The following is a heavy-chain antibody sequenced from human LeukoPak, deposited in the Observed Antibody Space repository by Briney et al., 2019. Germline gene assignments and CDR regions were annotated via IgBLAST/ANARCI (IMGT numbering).Heavy chain of an antibody. CDR1: GYSFSDYY. CDR3: AKEDTPNSDCSGVYCYSGAFDI. J-gene: IGHJ3*02. D-gene: IGHD2-15*01. CDR2: INPNSGGT. V-gene: IGHV1-2*02. Sequence: ASVKVSCKASGYSFSDYYIHWVRQAPGQGLAWMGWINPNSGGTNYAQKFQGRVTMTRDTSINTAYMELSSLRSDDTAVYYCAKEDTPNSDCSGVYCYSGAFDIWGQGAMVTVSS.